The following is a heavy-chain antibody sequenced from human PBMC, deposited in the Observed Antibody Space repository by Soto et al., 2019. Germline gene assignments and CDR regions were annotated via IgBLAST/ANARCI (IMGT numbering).Heavy chain of an antibody. V-gene: IGHV3-23*01. CDR1: GFTFSSYA. Sequence: GGSLRLSCAASGFTFSSYAMSWVRQAPGKGLEWVSAISGSGGSTYYADSVKGRFTISRDNSKNTLYLQMNSLRAEDTAVYYCAKDRVYDSSGYYYFTSRNAFDIWGQGTMVTVSS. J-gene: IGHJ3*02. D-gene: IGHD3-22*01. CDR3: AKDRVYDSSGYYYFTSRNAFDI. CDR2: ISGSGGST.